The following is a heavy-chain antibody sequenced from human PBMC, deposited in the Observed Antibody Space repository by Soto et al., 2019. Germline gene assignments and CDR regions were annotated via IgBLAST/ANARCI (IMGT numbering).Heavy chain of an antibody. CDR2: ISGSGGST. CDR1: GFTFSSYA. D-gene: IGHD3-10*01. J-gene: IGHJ5*02. V-gene: IGHV3-23*01. CDR3: AKDLQVLLWFGEFP. Sequence: PGGSLRLSCAASGFTFSSYAMSWVRQAPGKGLESVSAISGSGGSTYYADSVKGRFTISRDNSKNTLYLQMNSLRAEDTAVYYCAKDLQVLLWFGEFPWGQGXLVTVYS.